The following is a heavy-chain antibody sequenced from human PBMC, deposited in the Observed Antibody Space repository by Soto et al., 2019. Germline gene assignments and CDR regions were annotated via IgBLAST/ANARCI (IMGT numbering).Heavy chain of an antibody. J-gene: IGHJ5*02. CDR2: IYHSGST. CDR3: ARGRGQIAARPSNWFDP. V-gene: IGHV4-30-2*01. Sequence: SETLSLTCAVSGGSIGSGGYSWSWIRQPPGKGLEWIGYIYHSGSTYYNPSLKSRVTISVDRSKNQFSLKLSSVTAADTAVYYCARGRGQIAARPSNWFDPWGQGTLVTDSS. CDR1: GGSIGSGGYS. D-gene: IGHD6-6*01.